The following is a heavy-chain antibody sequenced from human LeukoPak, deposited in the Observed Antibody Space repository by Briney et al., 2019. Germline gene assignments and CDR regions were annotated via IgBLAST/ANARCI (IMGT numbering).Heavy chain of an antibody. CDR3: ARVGYGDYAPGAFDI. CDR2: IYHSGST. Sequence: SETLSLTCAVSGGSISSGGYSWSWIRQPPGKGLEWIGYIYHSGSTYYNPSLKSRVTISEDRSKNQFSLKLSSVTAADTAVYYCARVGYGDYAPGAFDIWGQGTMVTVSS. CDR1: GGSISSGGYS. V-gene: IGHV4-30-2*01. D-gene: IGHD4-17*01. J-gene: IGHJ3*02.